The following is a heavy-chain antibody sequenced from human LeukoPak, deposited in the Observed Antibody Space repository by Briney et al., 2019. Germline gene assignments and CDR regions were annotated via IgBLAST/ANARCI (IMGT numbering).Heavy chain of an antibody. CDR2: ISGSGGGGSSGRT. Sequence: GGSLRLSCAASGFTFSIYAMSWVRHGPGKGLELVSGISGSGGGGSSGRTYYADAVKGRFTISRDNSKNTVHLQMNSLRAEDTAVYYCAKDLQIWFGELISWGQGTLVTVSS. CDR3: AKDLQIWFGELIS. J-gene: IGHJ5*02. V-gene: IGHV3-23*01. D-gene: IGHD3-10*01. CDR1: GFTFSIYA.